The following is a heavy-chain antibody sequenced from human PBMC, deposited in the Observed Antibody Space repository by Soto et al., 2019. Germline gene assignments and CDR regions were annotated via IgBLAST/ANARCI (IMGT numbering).Heavy chain of an antibody. D-gene: IGHD4-17*01. CDR1: GGSISSGGYS. CDR3: AKGSGTVTTVDS. Sequence: PSETLSLTCAVSGGSISSGGYSWSWIRQPPGKGLEWNGYIYHSGSTYYNLSIKSPVTISVARSKNQFSLKLIPVPAAAPAEYFGAKGSGTVTTVDSWGQGTLVTVSS. CDR2: IYHSGST. V-gene: IGHV4-30-2*01. J-gene: IGHJ4*02.